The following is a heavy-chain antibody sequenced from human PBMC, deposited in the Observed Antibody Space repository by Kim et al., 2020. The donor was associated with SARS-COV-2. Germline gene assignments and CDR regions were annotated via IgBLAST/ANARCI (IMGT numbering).Heavy chain of an antibody. D-gene: IGHD5-18*01. V-gene: IGHV1-2*06. CDR2: INPNSGGT. J-gene: IGHJ4*02. CDR1: GYTFTGYY. CDR3: ASRVPVDTAMVTSPFNY. Sequence: ASVKVSCKASGYTFTGYYMHWVRQAPGQGLEWMGRINPNSGGTNYAQKFQGRVTMTRDTSISTAYMELSRLRSDDTAVYYCASRVPVDTAMVTSPFNYWGQGTLVTVSS.